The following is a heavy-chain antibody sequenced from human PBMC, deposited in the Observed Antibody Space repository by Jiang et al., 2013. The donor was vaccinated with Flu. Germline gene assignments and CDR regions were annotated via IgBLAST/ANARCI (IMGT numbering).Heavy chain of an antibody. CDR1: GYSFTSYW. V-gene: IGHV5-51*01. CDR2: IYPGDSDT. CDR3: ARRSTIRRDWSLDNPRNWFDP. J-gene: IGHJ5*02. D-gene: IGHD3-9*01. Sequence: GAEVKKPGESLKISCKGSGYSFTSYWIGWVRQMPGKGLEWMGIIYPGDSDTRYSPSFQGQVTISADKSISTAYLQWSSLKASDTAMYYCARRSTIRRDWSLDNPRNWFDPWGQGTLVTVSS.